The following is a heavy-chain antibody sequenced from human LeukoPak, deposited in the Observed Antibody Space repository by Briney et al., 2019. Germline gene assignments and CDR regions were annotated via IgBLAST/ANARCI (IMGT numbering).Heavy chain of an antibody. D-gene: IGHD3-9*01. CDR1: GGSFSGYY. V-gene: IGHV4-34*01. J-gene: IGHJ4*02. CDR3: ARGRDILTGYYAMN. CDR2: INHSGST. Sequence: PSETLSLTCAVYGGSFSGYYWSWIRQPPGKGLEWIGEINHSGSTNYNPSLKSRVTISVDTSKNQFSLKLSSVTAADTAVYYCARGRDILTGYYAMNWGQGTLVTVSS.